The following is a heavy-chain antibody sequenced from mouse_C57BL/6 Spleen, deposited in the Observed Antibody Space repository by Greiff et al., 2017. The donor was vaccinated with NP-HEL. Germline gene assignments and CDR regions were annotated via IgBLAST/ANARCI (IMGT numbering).Heavy chain of an antibody. CDR3: ARRPYDYGYAMDY. D-gene: IGHD2-4*01. CDR1: GYTFTSYW. J-gene: IGHJ4*01. Sequence: VQLQQPGAELVRPGSSVKLSCKASGYTFTSYWMHWVKQRPIQGLEWIGNIDPSDSETHYNQKFKDKATLTVDKSSSTAYMQLSSLTSEDSAVYYCARRPYDYGYAMDYWGQGTSVTVSS. V-gene: IGHV1-52*01. CDR2: IDPSDSET.